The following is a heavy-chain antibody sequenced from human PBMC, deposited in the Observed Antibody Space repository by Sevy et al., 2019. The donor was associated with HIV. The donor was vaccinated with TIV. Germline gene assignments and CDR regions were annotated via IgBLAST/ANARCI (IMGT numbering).Heavy chain of an antibody. CDR1: GFTFSTYN. V-gene: IGHV3-21*01. J-gene: IGHJ3*02. CDR2: ITFSSNYI. Sequence: GGSLRLSCAASGFTFSTYNMNWVRQAPGKGLEWVSSITFSSNYIYYADSVKGRFTISRDNAKTSLYLQMNSLRAEDTAVYYCARSWEQQLHDAFDIWGQGTMVTVSS. D-gene: IGHD6-13*01. CDR3: ARSWEQQLHDAFDI.